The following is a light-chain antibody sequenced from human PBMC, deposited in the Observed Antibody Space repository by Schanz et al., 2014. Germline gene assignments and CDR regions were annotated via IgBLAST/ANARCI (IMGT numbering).Light chain of an antibody. CDR3: SSYAGSTPPYA. Sequence: QSALTQPPSASGSPGQSVAISCTGTSSDVGGYNYVSWYQQHPGKAPKLMIYDVSNRPSGVSNRFSGSKSGNTATLTISGLQAEDEADYYCSSYAGSTPPYAFGPGTNLPVL. CDR1: SSDVGGYNY. CDR2: DVS. V-gene: IGLV2-8*01. J-gene: IGLJ1*01.